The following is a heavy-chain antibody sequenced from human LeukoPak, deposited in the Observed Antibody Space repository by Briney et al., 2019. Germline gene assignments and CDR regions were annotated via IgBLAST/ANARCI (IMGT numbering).Heavy chain of an antibody. V-gene: IGHV1-46*01. CDR2: INPSGGST. CDR1: GYTFTSYY. CDR3: AREIDDYGDY. D-gene: IGHD4-17*01. J-gene: IGHJ4*02. Sequence: ASVKASCKASGYTFTSYYMHWLRQAPGQGLEWMGIINPSGGSTSYAQKFQGRVTLTRDTSTSTVYMELSSLRSEDTAVYYFAREIDDYGDYWGQGTLVTVSS.